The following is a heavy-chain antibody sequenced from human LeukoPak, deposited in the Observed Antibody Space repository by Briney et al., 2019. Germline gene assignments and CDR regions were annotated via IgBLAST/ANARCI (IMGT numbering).Heavy chain of an antibody. CDR2: ISAYNGNT. V-gene: IGHV1-18*01. J-gene: IGHJ4*02. CDR1: GYTFTSYG. D-gene: IGHD6-19*01. Sequence: ASVKVSCKSSGYTFTSYGISWVRQAPGQGLEGMGWISAYNGNTNYAKKLQGRVTMTTDTSTSTAYMELRRLRSDDTAVYYCARDLTSRAVAGISGVSDYWGQGTLVTVSS. CDR3: ARDLTSRAVAGISGVSDY.